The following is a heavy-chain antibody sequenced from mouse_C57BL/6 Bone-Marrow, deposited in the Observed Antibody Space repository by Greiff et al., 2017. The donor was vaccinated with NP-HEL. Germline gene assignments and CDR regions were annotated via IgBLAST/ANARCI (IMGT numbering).Heavy chain of an antibody. CDR2: IYPGSGST. CDR3: ARRPSGGDYAMDY. Sequence: VQLQQSGAELVKPGASVKMSCKASGYTFTSYWITWVKQRPGQGLEWIGDIYPGSGSTNYNEKFKSKATLTVDTSSSTAYMQLSSLTSEDSAVYYCARRPSGGDYAMDYWGQGTSVTVSS. D-gene: IGHD6-1*01. V-gene: IGHV1-55*01. J-gene: IGHJ4*01. CDR1: GYTFTSYW.